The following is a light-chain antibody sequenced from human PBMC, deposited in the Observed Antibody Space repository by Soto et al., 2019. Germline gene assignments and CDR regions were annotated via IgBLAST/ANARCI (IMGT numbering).Light chain of an antibody. V-gene: IGKV4-1*01. CDR1: QSVLFSSNNKNY. CDR2: WAS. CDR3: QQYYSIPYT. Sequence: DIVMTQSPDSLAVSLGERATINCKSSQSVLFSSNNKNYLAWYQQRPGQPPKLLIYWASTRESGVPDRFSGSGSGTDFTLTISSLQAEDVAVYSCQQYYSIPYTCGQGTKLEIK. J-gene: IGKJ2*01.